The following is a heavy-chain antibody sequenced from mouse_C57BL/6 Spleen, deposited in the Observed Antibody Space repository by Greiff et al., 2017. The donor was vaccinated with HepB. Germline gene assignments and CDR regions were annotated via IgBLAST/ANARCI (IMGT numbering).Heavy chain of an antibody. CDR3: ARSSSGFAWFAY. CDR2: IYLSDSET. Sequence: QVQLQQPGAELVRPGSSVKLSCKASGYTFTSYWMDWVKQRPGQGLEWIGNIYLSDSETHYNQTFKDQATLTVAKSSSAAYMQLSSLTSEDSAVYYCARSSSGFAWFAYWGQGTLVTVSA. CDR1: GYTFTSYW. V-gene: IGHV1-61*01. D-gene: IGHD3-2*02. J-gene: IGHJ3*01.